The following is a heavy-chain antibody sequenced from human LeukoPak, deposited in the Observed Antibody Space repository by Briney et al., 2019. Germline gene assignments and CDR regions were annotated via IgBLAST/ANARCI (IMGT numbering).Heavy chain of an antibody. Sequence: GGSRRLSCAAPGLTFSSDWMEWVRQGPGKGRVCVSLINSDGSSSSYADSVRGRFTISRDNAKNTLFLQMNRLTAEDSAVYYCARGDGYIPFDYWGQGTLVTVSS. CDR2: INSDGSSS. J-gene: IGHJ4*02. V-gene: IGHV3-74*01. CDR3: ARGDGYIPFDY. CDR1: GLTFSSDW. D-gene: IGHD5-24*01.